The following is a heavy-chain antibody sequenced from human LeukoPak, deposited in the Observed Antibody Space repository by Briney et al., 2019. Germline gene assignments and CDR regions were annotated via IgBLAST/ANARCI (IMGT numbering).Heavy chain of an antibody. Sequence: SETLSLTCTVSGGSISSSSYYWGWIRQPPGKGLEWIVSIYYSGSTYYNPSLKSRVTISVDTSKSQFSLKLSSVTAADTAVYYCARDFDWLSPEPSFDYWGQGTLVTVSS. CDR3: ARDFDWLSPEPSFDY. J-gene: IGHJ4*02. CDR1: GGSISSSSYY. D-gene: IGHD3-9*01. V-gene: IGHV4-39*01. CDR2: IYYSGST.